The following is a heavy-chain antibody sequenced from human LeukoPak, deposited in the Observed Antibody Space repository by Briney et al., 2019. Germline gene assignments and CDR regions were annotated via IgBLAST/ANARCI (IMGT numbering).Heavy chain of an antibody. J-gene: IGHJ4*02. CDR3: AIPTLHYYGSGREVDY. Sequence: GESLKISCKGGGYTFTNYWIVWVRQMPGKGLEWMGVIYFDDSETIYSPSFQGQVTISADRSTSSVYLQWSALKASDSAIYYCAIPTLHYYGSGREVDYWGQGTLVTVSS. CDR1: GYTFTNYW. CDR2: IYFDDSET. V-gene: IGHV5-51*01. D-gene: IGHD3-10*01.